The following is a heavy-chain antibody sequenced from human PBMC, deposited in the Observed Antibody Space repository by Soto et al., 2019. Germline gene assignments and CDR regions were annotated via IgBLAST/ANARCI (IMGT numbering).Heavy chain of an antibody. J-gene: IGHJ1*01. CDR2: IYHSGST. V-gene: IGHV4-30-2*01. Sequence: SETLSLTCAVSGGSISSGGYSWSWIRQPPGKGLEWIGYIYHSGSTYYNPSLRSRVTISVDRSKNQFSLKLTSVTAADTAVYYCPRGGNRGGYYQHGGRAPLVTVPS. CDR3: PRGGNRGGYYQH. CDR1: GGSISSGGYS. D-gene: IGHD3-16*01.